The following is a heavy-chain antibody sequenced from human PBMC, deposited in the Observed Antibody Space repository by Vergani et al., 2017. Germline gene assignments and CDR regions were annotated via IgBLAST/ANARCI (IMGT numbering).Heavy chain of an antibody. D-gene: IGHD3-22*01. J-gene: IGHJ4*02. Sequence: QVQLVESGGGVVQPGRSLRLSCAASGFTFSSYGMHWVRQAPGKGLEWVAVISYDGSNKYYADSVKGRFTISRDNSKNTLYLQMNSLRAEDTAVYYCAKDGVGRYDSPPYXFDYWGQGTLVTVSS. CDR1: GFTFSSYG. V-gene: IGHV3-30*18. CDR3: AKDGVGRYDSPPYXFDY. CDR2: ISYDGSNK.